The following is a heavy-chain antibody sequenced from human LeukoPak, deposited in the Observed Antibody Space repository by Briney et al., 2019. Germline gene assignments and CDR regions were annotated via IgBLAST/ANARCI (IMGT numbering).Heavy chain of an antibody. V-gene: IGHV3-23*01. D-gene: IGHD3-10*01. Sequence: GGSLRLSCAASGFTFNNYAMSWVRQAPGKGLEWVSAITGSGGTTYYADSVKGRFTISRDNSKNTLYLQMNSLRAEDTAVYYCAKAFYGSGSFYNPFVYWGQGALVTVSS. CDR3: AKAFYGSGSFYNPFVY. CDR2: ITGSGGTT. CDR1: GFTFNNYA. J-gene: IGHJ4*02.